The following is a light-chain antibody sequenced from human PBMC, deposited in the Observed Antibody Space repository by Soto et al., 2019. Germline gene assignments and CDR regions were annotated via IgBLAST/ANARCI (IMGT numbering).Light chain of an antibody. J-gene: IGKJ4*01. V-gene: IGKV3-11*01. CDR1: QSVGSD. Sequence: EIVLTQSPATLSLSPGERATLSCRASQSVGSDFAWYQQKPGQAPRLVIYDISKRATGIPARFSGSGFGTDFTLTISSLEPEDFAVYFCQQRGAWPLTFGGGTKVEI. CDR2: DIS. CDR3: QQRGAWPLT.